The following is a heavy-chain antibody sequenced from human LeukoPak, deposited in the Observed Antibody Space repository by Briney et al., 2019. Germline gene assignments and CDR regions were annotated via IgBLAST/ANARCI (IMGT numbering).Heavy chain of an antibody. CDR3: ARDIGEWFGERWAFDVY. D-gene: IGHD3-10*01. Sequence: GGSLRLSCAASGFTFSSYSMNWVRQAPGKGLEWVSSISSSSSYIYYADSVKGRFTISRDNAKNSLYLQMNSLRAEDTAVYYCARDIGEWFGERWAFDVYWGQGTLVTVSS. CDR1: GFTFSSYS. J-gene: IGHJ4*02. V-gene: IGHV3-21*01. CDR2: ISSSSSYI.